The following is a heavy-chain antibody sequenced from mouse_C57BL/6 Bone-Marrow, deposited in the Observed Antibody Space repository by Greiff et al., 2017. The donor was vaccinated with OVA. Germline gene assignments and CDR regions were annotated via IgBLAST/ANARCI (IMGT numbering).Heavy chain of an antibody. V-gene: IGHV14-4*01. J-gene: IGHJ3*01. CDR2: IDPENGDT. D-gene: IGHD1-1*01. CDR3: TAITTVVAPFAY. Sequence: EVQLQQSGAELVRPGASVKLSCTASGFNIKDDYMHWVKQRPEQGLEWIGWIDPENGDTEYASKFQGKATITADTSSNTAYLQLSSLTSEDTAVYYCTAITTVVAPFAYWGQGTLVTFSA. CDR1: GFNIKDDY.